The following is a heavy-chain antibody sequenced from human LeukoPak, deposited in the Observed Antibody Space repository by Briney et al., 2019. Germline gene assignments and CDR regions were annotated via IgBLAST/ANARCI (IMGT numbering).Heavy chain of an antibody. CDR3: AKVPMVRGGVGAFDI. Sequence: GGSLRLSCAASGFTFSSYAMSWVRQAPGKGLEWVSAISGSGGSTYYADSVKGRFTISRDNSKNTVYLQMNSLRAEDTAVYYCAKVPMVRGGVGAFDIWGQGTMVTVSS. CDR2: ISGSGGST. CDR1: GFTFSSYA. D-gene: IGHD3-10*01. J-gene: IGHJ3*02. V-gene: IGHV3-23*01.